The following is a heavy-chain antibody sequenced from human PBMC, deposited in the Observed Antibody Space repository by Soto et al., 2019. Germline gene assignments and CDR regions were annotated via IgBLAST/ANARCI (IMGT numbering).Heavy chain of an antibody. CDR1: GYTFTGHY. CDR3: AREHGGNPTHWDY. J-gene: IGHJ4*02. Sequence: ASVKVSCKASGYTFTGHYMHWVRQAPGQGLEWMGWINPNSGGTNYAQKFQGWVTMTRDTSISTAYMELSRLRSDDTAVYYCAREHGGNPTHWDYWGQGTLVTVSS. D-gene: IGHD2-15*01. V-gene: IGHV1-2*04. CDR2: INPNSGGT.